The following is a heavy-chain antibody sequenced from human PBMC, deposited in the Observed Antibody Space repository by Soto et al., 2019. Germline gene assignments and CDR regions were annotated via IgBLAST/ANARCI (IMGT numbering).Heavy chain of an antibody. Sequence: PSETLSLTCAVYGGSFSDYYWTWIRQPPGKELEWIGEINHSGSTNYNPSLKSRVTISLDTSKNQFSLKLSSVTAADTAMYFCAKGGYYSLFDIWGQGTMVTVSS. V-gene: IGHV4-34*01. CDR3: AKGGYYSLFDI. J-gene: IGHJ3*02. CDR2: INHSGST. D-gene: IGHD3-16*01. CDR1: GGSFSDYY.